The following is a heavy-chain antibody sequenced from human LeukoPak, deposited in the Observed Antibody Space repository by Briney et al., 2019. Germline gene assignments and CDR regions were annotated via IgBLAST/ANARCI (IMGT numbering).Heavy chain of an antibody. Sequence: GGSLRLSCAASGFTFSSYEMNWVRQAPGKGLEWVSYISSSGSTIYYADSVKGRFTISRDNAKNSLYLQMNSLRAEDTAVYYCAKERDYYYDTSGYSGDAFDIWGQGTMVTVSS. D-gene: IGHD3-22*01. CDR3: AKERDYYYDTSGYSGDAFDI. V-gene: IGHV3-48*03. J-gene: IGHJ3*02. CDR1: GFTFSSYE. CDR2: ISSSGSTI.